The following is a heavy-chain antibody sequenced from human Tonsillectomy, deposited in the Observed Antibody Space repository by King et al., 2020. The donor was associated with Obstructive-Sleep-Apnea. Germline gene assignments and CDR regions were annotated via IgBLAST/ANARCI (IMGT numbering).Heavy chain of an antibody. Sequence: LQLQESGPGLVKPSETLSLTCTVSGGSIGSSSYYWGWIRQPPGKGLEWIGTVYYNGSAYYNPSLKSRLSISVDMSKNQFSLKLNSVTAADTAVYYCARVDRVVCGRTTCYGSGLDYWGQGTQVTVSS. V-gene: IGHV4-39*07. CDR1: GGSIGSSSYY. CDR2: VYYNGSA. J-gene: IGHJ4*02. CDR3: ARVDRVVCGRTTCYGSGLDY. D-gene: IGHD2-2*01.